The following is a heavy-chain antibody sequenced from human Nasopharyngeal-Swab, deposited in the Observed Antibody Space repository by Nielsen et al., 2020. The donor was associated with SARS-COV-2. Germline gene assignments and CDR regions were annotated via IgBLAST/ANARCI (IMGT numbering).Heavy chain of an antibody. V-gene: IGHV3-72*01. CDR2: SRDKAHSYTT. D-gene: IGHD3-10*01. Sequence: GESLKISCVASGFTFSYHYLDWVRQAPGKGLEWVGRSRDKAHSYTTEYAASVKGRFTISRGDSENSLYLQMNSLRADDTAVYYCARRLVWFGEAHYYYYGMDVWGQGTTVTVSS. J-gene: IGHJ6*02. CDR3: ARRLVWFGEAHYYYYGMDV. CDR1: GFTFSYHY.